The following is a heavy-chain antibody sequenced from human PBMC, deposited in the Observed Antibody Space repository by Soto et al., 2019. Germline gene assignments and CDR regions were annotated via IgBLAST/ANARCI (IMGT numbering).Heavy chain of an antibody. CDR1: GFTFSNYA. J-gene: IGHJ4*02. V-gene: IGHV3-30-3*01. CDR3: ARGGGLYDSTDFYYAFDS. CDR2: ISYDGTNK. Sequence: GSLRLSCAASGFTFSNYAMHWVRQAPGKGLEWVAIISYDGTNKYYADSVKGRFTISRDNSKNTLYLQMISLRTDDTSVYHCARGGGLYDSTDFYYAFDSWGQGTLVTVSS. D-gene: IGHD3-22*01.